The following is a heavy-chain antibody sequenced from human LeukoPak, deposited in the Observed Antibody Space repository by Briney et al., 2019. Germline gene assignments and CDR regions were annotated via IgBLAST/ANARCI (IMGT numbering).Heavy chain of an antibody. J-gene: IGHJ6*03. CDR1: GFTFSNAW. V-gene: IGHV3-73*01. Sequence: GGSLRLSCAASGFTFSNAWMSWVRQAPGKGLEWVGRIRSKANSYATAYAASVKGRFTISRDDSKDTAYLQMNSLKTEDTAVYYCSGWLLSDYYYYYYMDVWGKGTTVTVSS. CDR3: SGWLLSDYYYYYYMDV. CDR2: IRSKANSYAT. D-gene: IGHD3-3*01.